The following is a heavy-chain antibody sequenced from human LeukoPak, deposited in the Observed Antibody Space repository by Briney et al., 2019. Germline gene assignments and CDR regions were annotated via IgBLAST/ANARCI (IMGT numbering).Heavy chain of an antibody. J-gene: IGHJ1*01. CDR2: IYTSGST. Sequence: SETLSLTCTVSGGSISSYYWSWIRQPAGKELEWIGRIYTSGSTTYNPSLKTRVTMSVDTSKNQFSLKLSSVTAADTAVYYCARGAYSGYDRMNYYDSSGFQHWGQGTLVTVSS. CDR3: ARGAYSGYDRMNYYDSSGFQH. D-gene: IGHD3-22*01. CDR1: GGSISSYY. V-gene: IGHV4-4*07.